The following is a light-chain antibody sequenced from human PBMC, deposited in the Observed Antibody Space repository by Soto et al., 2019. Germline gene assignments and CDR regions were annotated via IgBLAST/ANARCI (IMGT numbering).Light chain of an antibody. Sequence: DIVMTQSPLSLPVTPGEPASISCRSSQSLLHSNGYNYLDWYLQKPGQSPQLLIYWGSNRASGVPDRFSGSGSCTDFTLKISRVEAEDVGVYYCMQALQTPLTFGGGTKVEIK. CDR3: MQALQTPLT. CDR1: QSLLHSNGYNY. V-gene: IGKV2-28*01. J-gene: IGKJ4*01. CDR2: WGS.